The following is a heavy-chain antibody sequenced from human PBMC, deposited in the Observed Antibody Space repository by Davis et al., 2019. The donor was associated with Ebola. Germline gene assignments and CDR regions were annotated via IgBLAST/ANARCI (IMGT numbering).Heavy chain of an antibody. CDR1: GFTFSSYG. CDR2: ISYDGSNK. CDR3: AKDDTYSGYGLGAFDI. V-gene: IGHV3-30*18. Sequence: GESLKISCAASGFTFSSYGMHWVRQAPGKGLEWVAVISYDGSNKYYADSVKGRFTISRDNSKNTLYLQMNSPRAEDTAVYYCAKDDTYSGYGLGAFDIWGQGTMVTVSS. D-gene: IGHD5-12*01. J-gene: IGHJ3*02.